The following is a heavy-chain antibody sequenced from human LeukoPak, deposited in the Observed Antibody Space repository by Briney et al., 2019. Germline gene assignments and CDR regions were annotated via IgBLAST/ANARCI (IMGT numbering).Heavy chain of an antibody. CDR2: ISPYNGDT. V-gene: IGHV1-18*01. Sequence: GASVKVSCKASGYTFISYGISWVRQAPGQGLEWMGWISPYNGDTKYAHEVQGRATVTTDTSTSTAYMESRSLRSDDTALYFCARSNWEKTGGGFDVWGQGTMVTVSS. CDR1: GYTFISYG. J-gene: IGHJ3*01. D-gene: IGHD1-1*01. CDR3: ARSNWEKTGGGFDV.